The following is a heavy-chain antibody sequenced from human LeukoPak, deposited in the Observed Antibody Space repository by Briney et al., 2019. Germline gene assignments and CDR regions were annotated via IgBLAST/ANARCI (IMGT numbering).Heavy chain of an antibody. CDR2: IYYSGST. CDR3: ARNSLGSLDY. Sequence: SETLSLTCAVYGGSFSGYYWSWIRQPPGKGLEWIGYIYYSGSTNYNPSLKSRVTISVDTSKNQFSLKLSSVTAADTAVYYCARNSLGSLDYWGQGTLVTVSS. CDR1: GGSFSGYY. J-gene: IGHJ4*02. V-gene: IGHV4-59*08. D-gene: IGHD2/OR15-2a*01.